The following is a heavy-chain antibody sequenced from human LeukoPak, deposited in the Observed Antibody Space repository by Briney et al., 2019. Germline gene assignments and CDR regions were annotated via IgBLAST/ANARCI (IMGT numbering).Heavy chain of an antibody. D-gene: IGHD4-17*01. CDR1: GGSFSGYY. CDR2: IIHSGST. V-gene: IGHV4-34*12. Sequence: SETLSLTCAVYGGSFSGYYWSWIRQPPGKGLEWIGEIIHSGSTNYNPSLKSRVTISVDTSKNQFSLQLSSVTAADTAVYYCARESPSTVTTDYWGQGTLVTVSS. J-gene: IGHJ4*02. CDR3: ARESPSTVTTDY.